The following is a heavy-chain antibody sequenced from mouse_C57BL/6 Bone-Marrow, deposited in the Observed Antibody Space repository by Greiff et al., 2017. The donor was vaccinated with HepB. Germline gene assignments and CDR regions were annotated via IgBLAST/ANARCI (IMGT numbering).Heavy chain of an antibody. J-gene: IGHJ4*01. CDR3: ARPSRLPHYYAMDY. CDR1: GFTFTDYY. V-gene: IGHV7-3*01. CDR2: IRNKANGYTT. Sequence: EVKLVESGGGLVQPGGSLSLSCAASGFTFTDYYMSWVRQPPGKALEWLGFIRNKANGYTTEYSASVKGRFTISRDNSQSILYLQMNALRAEDSATYYCARPSRLPHYYAMDYWGQGTSVTVSS. D-gene: IGHD5-5*01.